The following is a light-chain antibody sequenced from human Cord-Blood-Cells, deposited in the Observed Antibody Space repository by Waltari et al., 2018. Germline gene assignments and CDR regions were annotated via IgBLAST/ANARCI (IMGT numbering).Light chain of an antibody. CDR3: QSADSSGTYVV. CDR2: KDS. J-gene: IGLJ2*01. CDR1: ALPKQY. Sequence: SYELTQPTSVSVSPGQTARITCSGDALPKQYAYWYQQKPGQAPVLVIYKDSERPSGIPERCSGSSSGTTVTLTISGVQAEEEADYYCQSADSSGTYVVFGGGTKLTVL. V-gene: IGLV3-25*02.